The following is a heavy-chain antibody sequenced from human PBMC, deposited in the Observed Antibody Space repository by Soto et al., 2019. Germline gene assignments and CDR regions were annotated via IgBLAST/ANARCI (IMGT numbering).Heavy chain of an antibody. CDR2: IIPIFGTA. CDR1: GGTFSSYA. V-gene: IGHV1-69*13. CDR3: ARRWYSYGYGPGYYYYGMDV. Sequence: ASVKVSCKASGGTFSSYAISWVRQAPGQGLEWMGGIIPIFGTANYAQKFQGRVTIPADESTSTAYMELSSLRSEDTAVYYCARRWYSYGYGPGYYYYGMDVWGQGTTVTVSS. D-gene: IGHD5-18*01. J-gene: IGHJ6*02.